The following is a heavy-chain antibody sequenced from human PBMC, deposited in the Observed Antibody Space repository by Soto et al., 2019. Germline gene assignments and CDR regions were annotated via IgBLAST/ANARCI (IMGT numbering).Heavy chain of an antibody. CDR2: IKSKTDGGKT. V-gene: IGHV3-15*07. CDR3: TTLPDLGLKPFDY. D-gene: IGHD7-27*01. CDR1: GFTFSNAW. J-gene: IGHJ4*02. Sequence: EVQLVESGGGLVKPGGSLRLSCAASGFTFSNAWMNWVRQAPGKGLEWVGRIKSKTDGGKTDYAAPVKGRFTISRDDSKNTLYLQMNSLKTEDTAVYYCTTLPDLGLKPFDYWGQGTLVTVSS.